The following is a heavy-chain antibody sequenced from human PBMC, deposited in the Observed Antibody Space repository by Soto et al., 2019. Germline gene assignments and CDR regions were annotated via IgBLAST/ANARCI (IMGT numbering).Heavy chain of an antibody. CDR3: VRGDYYDSSAYVDY. V-gene: IGHV3-74*01. CDR2: INSDGRST. J-gene: IGHJ4*02. Sequence: GGSLRLSCAASGFIFSSYWMHWVRQAPGKGLVWVSRINSDGRSTSFAGSVKGRFTISRDNAKNTLYLQMNSLRAEDTAVYYCVRGDYYDSSAYVDYWGQGTLVTVSS. D-gene: IGHD3-22*01. CDR1: GFIFSSYW.